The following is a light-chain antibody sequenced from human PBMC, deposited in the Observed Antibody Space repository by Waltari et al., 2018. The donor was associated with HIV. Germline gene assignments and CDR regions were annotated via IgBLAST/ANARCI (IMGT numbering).Light chain of an antibody. Sequence: QSVLTQPPSASGTPEQRVTISCSGSPSHIGRNTVSWVQQFPRTAPKVLIYGNNQRPLCGPDRFSGSKSGTSSSLASSGLQSEDGADYYCASWDDSLNGTVFGGGTKLTVV. V-gene: IGLV1-44*01. CDR2: GNN. J-gene: IGLJ2*01. CDR1: PSHIGRNT. CDR3: ASWDDSLNGTV.